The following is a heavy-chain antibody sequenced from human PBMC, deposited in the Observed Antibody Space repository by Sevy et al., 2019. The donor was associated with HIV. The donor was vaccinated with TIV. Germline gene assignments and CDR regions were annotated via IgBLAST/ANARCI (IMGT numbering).Heavy chain of an antibody. CDR3: AKGYGSGSPPDY. J-gene: IGHJ4*02. CDR1: GFTFTSYS. CDR2: ISGSGGST. D-gene: IGHD3-10*01. V-gene: IGHV3-23*01. Sequence: GGSLRLSCAASGFTFTSYSIHWVRQAPGKGLEWVSAISGSGGSTYYADSMKGRFTISRDNFKNTLYLQMNSLSAEDTAVYYCAKGYGSGSPPDYWGQGTLVTVSS.